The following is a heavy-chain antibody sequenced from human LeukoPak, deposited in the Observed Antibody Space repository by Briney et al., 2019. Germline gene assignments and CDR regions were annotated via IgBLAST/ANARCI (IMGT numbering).Heavy chain of an antibody. Sequence: PSETLSLTCTVSSGSITGYYWSWIRQPPGKGLEWIGNIFYSGSTNYNPSLKSRVTISVDTSKNQFSLKLSSVAAADTAVYYCARVEYNSGRDHFDYWGQGTLVAVSS. J-gene: IGHJ4*02. CDR2: IFYSGST. D-gene: IGHD6-19*01. CDR1: SGSITGYY. CDR3: ARVEYNSGRDHFDY. V-gene: IGHV4-59*01.